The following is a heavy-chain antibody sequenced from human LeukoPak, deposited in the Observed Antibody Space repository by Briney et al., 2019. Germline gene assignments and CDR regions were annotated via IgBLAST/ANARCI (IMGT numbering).Heavy chain of an antibody. CDR2: INSDGSST. CDR3: AKDYRAFGQRGYSYSDAFDI. D-gene: IGHD5-18*01. V-gene: IGHV3-74*01. CDR1: GFTFSSYW. Sequence: GGSLRLSCAASGFTFSSYWLHWVRQAPGKGLVWVSRINSDGSSTSYADSVKGRFTISRDNSKNTLYLQMNSLRAEDTAVYYCAKDYRAFGQRGYSYSDAFDIWGQGTMVTVSS. J-gene: IGHJ3*02.